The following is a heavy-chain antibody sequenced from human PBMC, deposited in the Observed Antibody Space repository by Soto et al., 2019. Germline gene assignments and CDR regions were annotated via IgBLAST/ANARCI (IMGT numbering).Heavy chain of an antibody. J-gene: IGHJ4*02. Sequence: LSLTCTVSGGSVSSGSYYWSWIRQPPGKGLEWIGYIYYSGSTNYNPSLKSRVTISVDTSKNQFSLKLSSVTAADTAVYYCARGPYYYDSSGYYYWGQGTLVTVSS. CDR3: ARGPYYYDSSGYYY. D-gene: IGHD3-22*01. CDR2: IYYSGST. V-gene: IGHV4-61*01. CDR1: GGSVSSGSYY.